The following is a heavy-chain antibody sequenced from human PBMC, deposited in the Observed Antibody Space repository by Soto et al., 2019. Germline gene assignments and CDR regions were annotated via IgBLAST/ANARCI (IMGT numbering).Heavy chain of an antibody. CDR3: ARLRFRAGIGAFDI. V-gene: IGHV3-7*01. Sequence: GGSLRLSCAASGFTFSSYWMTWVRQAPGKGLEWVATIKQGGSGKYYVDSVKGRFTISRDNAKISLYLQMNSLRADDTAFYYCARLRFRAGIGAFDIWGQGTVVTVSS. J-gene: IGHJ3*02. CDR2: IKQGGSGK. D-gene: IGHD3-3*01. CDR1: GFTFSSYW.